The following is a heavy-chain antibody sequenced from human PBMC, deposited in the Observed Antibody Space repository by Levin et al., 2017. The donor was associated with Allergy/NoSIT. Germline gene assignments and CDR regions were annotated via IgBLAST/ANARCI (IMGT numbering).Heavy chain of an antibody. CDR3: AKSPYDITALRRGAFDI. CDR2: ISKNGAGT. CDR1: GFTFSNCA. V-gene: IGHV3-23*01. J-gene: IGHJ3*02. D-gene: IGHD3-22*01. Sequence: GESLKISCAASGFTFSNCAMSWVRQSPGKGLEWVATISKNGAGTYYPDSVKGRFTISRDNSKNTLYLQMNSVRVEDTAVYYCAKSPYDITALRRGAFDIWGQGTMVTVSS.